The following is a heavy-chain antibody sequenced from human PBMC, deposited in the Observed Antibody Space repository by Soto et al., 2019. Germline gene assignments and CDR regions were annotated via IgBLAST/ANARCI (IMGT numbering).Heavy chain of an antibody. J-gene: IGHJ5*02. CDR3: ARDYGYGEDGPQNWFDP. V-gene: IGHV1-2*04. CDR2: INPNSGGT. CDR1: GYTFTGYY. Sequence: ASVKVSCKASGYTFTGYYMHWVRQAPGQGLEWMGWINPNSGGTNYAQKFQGWVTMTRDTSISTAYMELSRLRSDDTAVYYCARDYGYGEDGPQNWFDPWGQGTLVTVSS. D-gene: IGHD4-17*01.